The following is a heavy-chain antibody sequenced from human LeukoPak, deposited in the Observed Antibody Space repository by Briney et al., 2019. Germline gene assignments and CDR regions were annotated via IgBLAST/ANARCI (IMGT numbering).Heavy chain of an antibody. J-gene: IGHJ3*01. V-gene: IGHV3-7*01. CDR1: GFTFSSYW. D-gene: IGHD6-13*01. Sequence: GSLRLSCAASGFTFSSYWMSWVRQAPGKGLEWVANIKQDGSEKYYVDSVKGRFTMSRDNAKNSLFLQMNSLRAEDTAVYYCARDSGSEYAFDLWGQGTLVTVSS. CDR3: ARDSGSEYAFDL. CDR2: IKQDGSEK.